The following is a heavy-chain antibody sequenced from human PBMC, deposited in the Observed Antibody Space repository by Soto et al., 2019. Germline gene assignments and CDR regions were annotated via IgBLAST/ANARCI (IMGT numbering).Heavy chain of an antibody. V-gene: IGHV4-31*02. CDR3: AREVPTPYYFEY. Sequence: PXETLSLRFTVSGDSISSGGYYWSWIRQHPGKGLEWIGYIYYSGSTYYNPSLKSRVTISVDTSKNQFSLKLSSVTAADTAVYYCAREVPTPYYFEYWGQGALVTVSS. J-gene: IGHJ4*02. CDR1: GDSISSGGYY. D-gene: IGHD2-15*01. CDR2: IYYSGST.